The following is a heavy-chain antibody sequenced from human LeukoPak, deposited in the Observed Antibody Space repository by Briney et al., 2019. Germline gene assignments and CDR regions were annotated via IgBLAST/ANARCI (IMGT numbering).Heavy chain of an antibody. CDR1: GGSISSYY. Sequence: SETLSLTCTVSGGSISSYYWSWIRQPPGKGLEWIGYIYYSGSTNYNPSLKSRVTISADTSKNQFSLKLSSVTAADTAVYYCARSGGYSYGYYYGMDVWGKGTTVTVSS. CDR2: IYYSGST. D-gene: IGHD5-18*01. CDR3: ARSGGYSYGYYYGMDV. V-gene: IGHV4-59*01. J-gene: IGHJ6*04.